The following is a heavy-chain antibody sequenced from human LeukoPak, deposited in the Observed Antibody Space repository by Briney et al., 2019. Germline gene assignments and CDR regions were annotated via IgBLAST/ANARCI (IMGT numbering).Heavy chain of an antibody. V-gene: IGHV3-7*01. D-gene: IGHD5-12*01. CDR2: IKQDGSEK. CDR1: GFTFRRHW. J-gene: IGHJ3*02. Sequence: GGSLRLSCAASGFTFRRHWMSWIRQSPGKGLEWVANIKQDGSEKYYLDSVKGRFTISKDNAKSSLYLEMNSLRVEDTAVYYCTKLSAGYDIWGQGTMVTVSS. CDR3: TKLSAGYDI.